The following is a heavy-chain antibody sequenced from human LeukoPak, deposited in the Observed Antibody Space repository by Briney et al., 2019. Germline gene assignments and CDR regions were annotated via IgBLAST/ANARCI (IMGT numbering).Heavy chain of an antibody. CDR2: IYYSGST. CDR1: GGSISSYY. V-gene: IGHV4-59*01. Sequence: PSETLSLTCTVSGGSISSYYWSWIRQPPGKGLEWIGYIYYSGSTNYNPSLKSRVTISVDTSKNQFSLKLSSVTAADTAVYYCARDHLGKSPYCSSTSCPNWFDPWGQGTRVTVSS. CDR3: ARDHLGKSPYCSSTSCPNWFDP. J-gene: IGHJ5*02. D-gene: IGHD2-2*01.